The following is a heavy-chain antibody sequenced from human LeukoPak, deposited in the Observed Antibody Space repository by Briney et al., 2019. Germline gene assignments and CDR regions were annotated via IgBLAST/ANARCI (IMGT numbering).Heavy chain of an antibody. Sequence: GGSLRLSCAASGFTFSSYAMSWVRQAPGKGLEWVSAISGSGGSTYYADSVKGRFTISRDNSKNTLYLQMNSLRAEDTAVYYCAKDRSPDEAAAAYFDYWGQGALVTVSS. V-gene: IGHV3-23*01. CDR3: AKDRSPDEAAAAYFDY. CDR1: GFTFSSYA. J-gene: IGHJ4*02. CDR2: ISGSGGST. D-gene: IGHD6-13*01.